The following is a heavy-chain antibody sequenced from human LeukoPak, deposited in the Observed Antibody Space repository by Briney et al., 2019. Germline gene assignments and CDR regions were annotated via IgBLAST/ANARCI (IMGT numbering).Heavy chain of an antibody. J-gene: IGHJ4*02. CDR2: IIPIFGAA. D-gene: IGHD2-2*01. CDR1: GGTFSSYA. CDR3: ARRYCSSTSCYAASGYEYFDY. Sequence: SVKVSCKASGGTFSSYAISWVRQAPGQGLEWMGGIIPIFGAANYAQKFQGRVTITTDESTSTAYMELSSLRSEDTAVYYCARRYCSSTSCYAASGYEYFDYWGQGTLVTVSS. V-gene: IGHV1-69*05.